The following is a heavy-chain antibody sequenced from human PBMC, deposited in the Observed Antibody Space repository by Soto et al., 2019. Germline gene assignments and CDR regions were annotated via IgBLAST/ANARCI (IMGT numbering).Heavy chain of an antibody. J-gene: IGHJ4*02. CDR2: INHSGST. CDR1: GGSFSNYY. Sequence: PSETLSLTCAVYGGSFSNYYWSWIRQRPGKGLEWIGEINHSGSTNYNPSLKSRVTISVDTSKNQFSLKLSFVTAADTAVYYCARGLDSSGDFWGQATLVTVSS. CDR3: ARGLDSSGDF. V-gene: IGHV4-34*01. D-gene: IGHD3-22*01.